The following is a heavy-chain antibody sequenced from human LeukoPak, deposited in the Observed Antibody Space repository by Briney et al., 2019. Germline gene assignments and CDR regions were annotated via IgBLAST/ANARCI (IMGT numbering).Heavy chain of an antibody. V-gene: IGHV3-13*04. Sequence: GGSLTLSCAASGFTFSSYDMHWVRQATGKGLEWVSAIGIAGDTYYPGSVKGRFTISRENAKNSLYLQMNSLRAGDTAVYYCARAYCGGDCLWGFDYWGQGTLVTVSS. J-gene: IGHJ4*02. D-gene: IGHD2-21*02. CDR2: IGIAGDT. CDR1: GFTFSSYD. CDR3: ARAYCGGDCLWGFDY.